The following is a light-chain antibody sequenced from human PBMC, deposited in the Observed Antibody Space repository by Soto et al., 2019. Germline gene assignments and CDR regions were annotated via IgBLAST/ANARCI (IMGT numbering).Light chain of an antibody. CDR2: ENN. CDR3: QSYDSSLSGYV. V-gene: IGLV1-40*01. Sequence: QSVLTQPPSVSEAPGQRVTISCTGSSSNIGAGYEAHWYQQVPGTAPKLLIYENNNRTSGVPDRFSGSKSGTSASLALTGLEAEDEAEYYCQSYDSSLSGYVFGTGTKVTVL. CDR1: SSNIGAGYE. J-gene: IGLJ1*01.